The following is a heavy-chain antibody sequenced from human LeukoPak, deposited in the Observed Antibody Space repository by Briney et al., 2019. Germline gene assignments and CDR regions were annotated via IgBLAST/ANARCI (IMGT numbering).Heavy chain of an antibody. Sequence: GGSLRLSCTASGFTFSSYWMHWVRQAPGKGLEWVAVISYDGSNKYYADSVKGRFTISRDNSKNTLYLQMNSLRAEDTAVYYCAKEGLRNWFDPWGQGTLVTVSS. D-gene: IGHD4/OR15-4a*01. J-gene: IGHJ5*02. CDR1: GFTFSSYW. CDR2: ISYDGSNK. V-gene: IGHV3-30*18. CDR3: AKEGLRNWFDP.